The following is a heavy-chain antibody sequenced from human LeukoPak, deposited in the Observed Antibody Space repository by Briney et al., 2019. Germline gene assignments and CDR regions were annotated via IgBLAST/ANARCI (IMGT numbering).Heavy chain of an antibody. Sequence: SETLSLTCTVSGGSISSYYWSWIRQPPGKGLEWIGYIYCSGSTNYNPSLKSRVTISVDTSKNQFSLKLSSVTAADTAVYYCARHMYYYDSSGYYDYWGQGTLVTVSS. J-gene: IGHJ4*02. D-gene: IGHD3-22*01. V-gene: IGHV4-59*08. CDR2: IYCSGST. CDR3: ARHMYYYDSSGYYDY. CDR1: GGSISSYY.